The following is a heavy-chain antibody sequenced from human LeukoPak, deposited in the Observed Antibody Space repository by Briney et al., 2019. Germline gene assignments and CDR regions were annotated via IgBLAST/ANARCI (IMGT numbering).Heavy chain of an antibody. D-gene: IGHD6-13*01. J-gene: IGHJ4*02. Sequence: GASVKVSCKASGYTFTGYYMHWVRQATGQGLEWMGWMNPNSGNTGYAQKFQGRVTMTRNTSISTAYMELSSLRSEDTAVYYCARGLQAAAGTIDYWGQGTLVTVSS. CDR2: MNPNSGNT. CDR3: ARGLQAAAGTIDY. CDR1: GYTFTGYY. V-gene: IGHV1-8*02.